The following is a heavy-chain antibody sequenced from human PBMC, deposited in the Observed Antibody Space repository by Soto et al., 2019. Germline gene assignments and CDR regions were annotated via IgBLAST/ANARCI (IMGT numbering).Heavy chain of an antibody. CDR3: ARGGHVVVVTAAFDY. V-gene: IGHV1-46*01. Sequence: QVQLMQSGAEVKKPGASVKVSCKASGNTFTNYYIHWVRQAPGQGLEWMGTINPSGGHTTYAQKFLGRGTMTRDTSRSTLYMELTSLRSEDTAVYYCARGGHVVVVTAAFDYWGQGTLVTVSS. D-gene: IGHD2-21*02. CDR2: INPSGGHT. J-gene: IGHJ4*02. CDR1: GNTFTNYY.